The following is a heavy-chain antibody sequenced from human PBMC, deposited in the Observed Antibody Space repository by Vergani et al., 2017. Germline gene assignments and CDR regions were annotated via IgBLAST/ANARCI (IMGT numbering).Heavy chain of an antibody. V-gene: IGHV4-31*11. J-gene: IGHJ4*02. CDR3: ARESPNQYYFDY. CDR2: IYYSGST. Sequence: QVQLQESGPGLVKPSQTLSLTCAVSGGSISSGGYYWSWIRQHPGKGLEWIGYIYYSGSTYYNPSLKSRVTISVDTSKNQFSLKLSSVTAADTAVYYCARESPNQYYFDYWGQGTLVTVSS. D-gene: IGHD1-14*01. CDR1: GGSISSGGYY.